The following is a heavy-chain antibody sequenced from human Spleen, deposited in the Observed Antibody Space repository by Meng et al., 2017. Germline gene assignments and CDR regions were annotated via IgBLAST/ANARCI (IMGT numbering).Heavy chain of an antibody. CDR3: AREGVAAAGRYRYYFDY. CDR1: GYTFTGYY. D-gene: IGHD6-13*01. Sequence: QVQRVPAGAEVKKPGASVKVSCKASGYTFTGYYMHWVRQAPGQGLEWMGRINPNSGGTNYAQKFQGRVTMTRDTSISTAYMELSRLRSDDTAVYYCAREGVAAAGRYRYYFDYWGQGTLVTVSS. CDR2: INPNSGGT. V-gene: IGHV1-2*06. J-gene: IGHJ4*02.